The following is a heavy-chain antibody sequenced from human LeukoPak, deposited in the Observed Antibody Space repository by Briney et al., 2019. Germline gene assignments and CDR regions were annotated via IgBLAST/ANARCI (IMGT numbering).Heavy chain of an antibody. J-gene: IGHJ4*02. CDR3: ARGSDDSSGYYLNYYFDY. Sequence: SETLSLTCTVSGGSISSSSYYWGWIRQPPGKGLEWIGSTYYSGSTYYNPSLKSRVTISVDTSKNQFSLKLSSVTAADTAVYYCARGSDDSSGYYLNYYFDYWGQGTLVTVSS. CDR2: TYYSGST. CDR1: GGSISSSSYY. D-gene: IGHD3-22*01. V-gene: IGHV4-39*07.